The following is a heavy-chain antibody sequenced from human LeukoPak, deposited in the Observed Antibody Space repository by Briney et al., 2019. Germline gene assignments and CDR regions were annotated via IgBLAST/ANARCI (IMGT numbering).Heavy chain of an antibody. Sequence: SETLSLTCTVSNDSIRSYYWSWIRQPPGKGLEWIGHVYYSGSTNYNPSLKSRVTISVDTSKNQFSLRLSSVTAADTAVYYCARQIRSLYYFDYWGQGTLVTVSS. J-gene: IGHJ4*02. CDR2: VYYSGST. CDR1: NDSIRSYY. V-gene: IGHV4-59*08. CDR3: ARQIRSLYYFDY.